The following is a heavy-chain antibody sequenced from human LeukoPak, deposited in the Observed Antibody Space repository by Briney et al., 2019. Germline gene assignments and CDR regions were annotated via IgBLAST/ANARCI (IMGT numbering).Heavy chain of an antibody. CDR1: GVTFSSYL. Sequence: GGSLRLSCAASGVTFSSYLMSWVRQAPGKGLEWVANIKQGGSEKYYVDSVKGRFTISRDNAKNSLYLQMNSLRAEDTAVYYCAASSGYYFSHFDYWGQGTLVTVSS. V-gene: IGHV3-7*05. D-gene: IGHD3-22*01. CDR2: IKQGGSEK. J-gene: IGHJ4*02. CDR3: AASSGYYFSHFDY.